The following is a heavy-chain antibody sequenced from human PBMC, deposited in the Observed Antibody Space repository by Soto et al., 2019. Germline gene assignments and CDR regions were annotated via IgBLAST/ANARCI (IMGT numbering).Heavy chain of an antibody. CDR1: GFSFSSNW. D-gene: IGHD3-3*01. Sequence: GGSLRLSCTASGFSFSSNWMSWVRQAPGKGPEWVSSISRGGSYISYADSVEGRFTISRDNAKSSLYLQMNTLRAEDTAVYYCARSRENYDFWSGQAGSFDIWGQGTMVTVSS. V-gene: IGHV3-21*01. CDR2: ISRGGSYI. CDR3: ARSRENYDFWSGQAGSFDI. J-gene: IGHJ3*02.